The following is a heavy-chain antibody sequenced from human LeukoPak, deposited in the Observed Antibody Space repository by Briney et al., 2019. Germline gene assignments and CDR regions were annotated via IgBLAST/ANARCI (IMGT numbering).Heavy chain of an antibody. D-gene: IGHD6-13*01. Sequence: SETLSLTCAVYGGSFSGYYWSWIRQPPGKGLEWIGEINHSGSTNYNPSPKSRVTISVDTSKDQFSLKLSSVTAADTAVYYCGRGGRSSSWYGYFQHWGQGTLVTVSS. CDR3: GRGGRSSSWYGYFQH. CDR1: GGSFSGYY. V-gene: IGHV4-34*01. J-gene: IGHJ1*01. CDR2: INHSGST.